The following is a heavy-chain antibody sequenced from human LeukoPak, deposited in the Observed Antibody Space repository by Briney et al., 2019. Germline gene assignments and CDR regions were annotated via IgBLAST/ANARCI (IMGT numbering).Heavy chain of an antibody. CDR1: GGSISSSTYY. CDR3: ARHFGSSSVSPYDY. D-gene: IGHD6-6*01. Sequence: SETLFLTCTVSGGSISSSTYYWGWIRQPPGKGLEWIGSIYSVTTSYNPSLKSRVTISVDTSKNQFSLKLTSVTAADTAVYYCARHFGSSSVSPYDYWGQGTLLTVSS. J-gene: IGHJ4*02. CDR2: IYSVTT. V-gene: IGHV4-39*01.